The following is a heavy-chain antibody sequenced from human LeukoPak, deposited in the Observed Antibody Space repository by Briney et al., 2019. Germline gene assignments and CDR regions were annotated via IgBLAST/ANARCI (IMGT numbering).Heavy chain of an antibody. D-gene: IGHD3-22*01. CDR2: ISSSSSTK. J-gene: IGHJ3*02. Sequence: GGSLRLSCAASGFTFSSYSMNWVRQAPGKGLEWVSYISSSSSTKYYADSVKGQFTISRDNAKNSLYLQMNSLRAEDTAVYYCARERLITDAFDIWGQGTMVTVSS. CDR3: ARERLITDAFDI. V-gene: IGHV3-48*04. CDR1: GFTFSSYS.